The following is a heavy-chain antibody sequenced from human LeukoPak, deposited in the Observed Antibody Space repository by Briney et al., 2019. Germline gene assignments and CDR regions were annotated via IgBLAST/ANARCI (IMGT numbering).Heavy chain of an antibody. CDR2: IYYSGST. CDR3: ARQMGIAAAGTFRFDP. J-gene: IGHJ5*02. Sequence: SETLSLTCTVSGGSISSYYWSWIRQPPGKGLEWIGYIYYSGSTNYNPSLKSRVTISVDTSKNQFSLKLSSVTAADTAVYYCARQMGIAAAGTFRFDPWGQGTLVTVSS. D-gene: IGHD6-13*01. CDR1: GGSISSYY. V-gene: IGHV4-59*01.